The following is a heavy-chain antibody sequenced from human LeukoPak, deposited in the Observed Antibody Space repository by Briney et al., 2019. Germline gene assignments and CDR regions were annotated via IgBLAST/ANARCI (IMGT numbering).Heavy chain of an antibody. J-gene: IGHJ4*02. CDR1: GGSISSYY. V-gene: IGHV4-59*01. CDR3: ARVGEDSSGWYADY. Sequence: SETLSLTCTVSGGSISSYYWSWIRQPAGKGLEWIGYIYYSGSTNYNPSLKSRVTISVDTSKNQFSLKLSSVTAADTAVYYCARVGEDSSGWYADYWGQGTLVTVSS. CDR2: IYYSGST. D-gene: IGHD6-19*01.